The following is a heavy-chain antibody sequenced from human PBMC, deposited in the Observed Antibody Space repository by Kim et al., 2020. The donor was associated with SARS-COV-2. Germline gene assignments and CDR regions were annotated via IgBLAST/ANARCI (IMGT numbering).Heavy chain of an antibody. V-gene: IGHV3-30*18. CDR1: GFTFSSYG. CDR3: AKVHAEYSSPPAYGY. D-gene: IGHD6-6*01. CDR2: ISYDGSNK. Sequence: GGSLRLSCAASGFTFSSYGMHWVRQAPGKGLEWVAVISYDGSNKYYADSVKGRFTISRDNSKNTLYLQMNSLRAEDTAVYYCAKVHAEYSSPPAYGYWGQGTLVTVSS. J-gene: IGHJ4*02.